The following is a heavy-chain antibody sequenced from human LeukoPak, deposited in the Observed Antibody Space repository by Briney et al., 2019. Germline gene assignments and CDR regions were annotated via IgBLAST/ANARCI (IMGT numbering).Heavy chain of an antibody. V-gene: IGHV3-23*01. J-gene: IGHJ4*02. CDR3: VRDLDSLAFF. Sequence: GGSLRLSCAASGITFIKYSMTWVRQAPGKGLEWVSAITGSGTFTDYADSVKGRFTISRDNSKNSLYLQMNSLRAEDTAVYYCVRDLDSLAFFWGQGTLVTVSS. D-gene: IGHD1-1*01. CDR2: ITGSGTFT. CDR1: GITFIKYS.